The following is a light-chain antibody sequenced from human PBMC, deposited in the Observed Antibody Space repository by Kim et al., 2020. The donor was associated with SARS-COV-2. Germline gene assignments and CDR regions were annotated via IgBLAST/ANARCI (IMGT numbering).Light chain of an antibody. V-gene: IGLV1-40*01. CDR3: QSYDSSLSGWV. CDR1: GSNIGAGYD. J-gene: IGLJ3*02. Sequence: RVTMSCTGSGSNIGAGYDVHWYQQLPGTAPKLLIYGNSNRPSGVPDRFSGSKSGTSASLAITGLQAEDEADYYCQSYDSSLSGWVFGGGTQLTVL. CDR2: GNS.